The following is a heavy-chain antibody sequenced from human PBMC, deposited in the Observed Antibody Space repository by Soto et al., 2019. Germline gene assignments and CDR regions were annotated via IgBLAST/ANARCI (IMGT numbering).Heavy chain of an antibody. J-gene: IGHJ4*02. V-gene: IGHV4-34*01. CDR1: GGYFSGYY. CDR3: ARGDDRNFHY. CDR2: INHSGST. Sequence: QVQLQQWGAGLLKPSETLYLTCAVYGGYFSGYYCNWIRQPPVKGLEWIGEINHSGSTNYTPSPKLRVPPSLDTSKNLLSRRLRSLPSAYTAVYFCARGDDRNFHYLGPGTLVTVSS.